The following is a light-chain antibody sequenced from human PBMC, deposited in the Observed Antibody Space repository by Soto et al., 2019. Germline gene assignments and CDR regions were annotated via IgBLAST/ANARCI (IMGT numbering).Light chain of an antibody. V-gene: IGLV2-14*01. CDR2: DVS. CDR3: SSYTSSSTDV. Sequence: QSALTLPASVSGSPGQSITISCTGTSSDVGGYNYVSWYQQHPGKAPKLMIYDVSNRPSGVSNRFSGSKSGNTASLTISGLQAEDEADYYCSSYTSSSTDVFGTGTKLTVL. CDR1: SSDVGGYNY. J-gene: IGLJ1*01.